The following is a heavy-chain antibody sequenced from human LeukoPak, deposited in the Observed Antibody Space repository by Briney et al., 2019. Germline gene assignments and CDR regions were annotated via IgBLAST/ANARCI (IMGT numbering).Heavy chain of an antibody. J-gene: IGHJ4*02. CDR3: ARAVGPYDY. CDR1: GFTFSDYS. CDR2: ISGSSSYT. D-gene: IGHD3-16*01. Sequence: PGGSLRLSCAASGFTFSDYSMSWIRQAPGKGLEWVSYISGSSSYTNYADSVKGRFTLSRDDAKNSLYLQMNSLRAEDTAVYYCARAVGPYDYWGQGTPVTVSS. V-gene: IGHV3-11*05.